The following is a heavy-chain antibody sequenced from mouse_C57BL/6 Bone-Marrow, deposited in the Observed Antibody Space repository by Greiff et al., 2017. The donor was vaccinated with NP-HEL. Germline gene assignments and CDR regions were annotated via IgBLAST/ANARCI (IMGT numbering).Heavy chain of an antibody. CDR3: ARGDYDPGGFAY. CDR2: INPSSGYS. V-gene: IGHV1-7*01. CDR1: GYTFTSYW. D-gene: IGHD2-4*01. Sequence: QVQLQQSGAELAKPGASVKLSCKASGYTFTSYWMHWVKQRPGQGLEWIGYINPSSGYSKYNQKFKDKATLTADKSSSTAYMQLSSLTYEDSAVDYCARGDYDPGGFAYWGQVTLVTVSA. J-gene: IGHJ3*01.